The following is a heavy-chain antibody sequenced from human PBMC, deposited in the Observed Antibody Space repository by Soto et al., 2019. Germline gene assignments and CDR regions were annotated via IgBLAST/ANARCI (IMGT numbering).Heavy chain of an antibody. CDR3: ARRYGGAFDI. CDR2: IYYSGST. Sequence: QVQLQESGPGLVKPSETLSLTCTVSGGSISSYYWSWIRQPPGKGLEWIGYIYYSGSTTYNPSLMRRVTISVDTSKTQFSLKLSSVTAAATAVYYCARRYGGAFDIWGQGTMVTVAS. D-gene: IGHD1-20*01. J-gene: IGHJ3*02. CDR1: GGSISSYY. V-gene: IGHV4-59*08.